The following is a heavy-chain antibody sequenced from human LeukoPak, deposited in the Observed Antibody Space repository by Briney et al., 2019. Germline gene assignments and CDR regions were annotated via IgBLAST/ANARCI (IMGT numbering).Heavy chain of an antibody. V-gene: IGHV3-74*01. D-gene: IGHD5-12*01. Sequence: QPGGSLRLSCAASGFTFSSYWMHWVRQAPGNGLVWVSRINSDGSSTTYADSVKGRFTISRDNAKNTLYLQMNSLRAEDTAVYYCARDSGYDYNYWGQGILVTVSS. CDR1: GFTFSSYW. CDR2: INSDGSST. CDR3: ARDSGYDYNY. J-gene: IGHJ4*02.